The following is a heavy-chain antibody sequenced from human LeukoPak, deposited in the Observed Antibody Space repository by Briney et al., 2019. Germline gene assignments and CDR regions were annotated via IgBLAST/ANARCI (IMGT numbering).Heavy chain of an antibody. Sequence: GGSLRLSCAASGFTFSSYIMNWVRQAPGKGLEWVSSISSLSNYIYYADSVKGRFTISRDNAKNSLYLQMNSLRAEDTALYYCARGGENSGFDYWGQGTLVIVSS. D-gene: IGHD6-19*01. CDR1: GFTFSSYI. V-gene: IGHV3-21*01. J-gene: IGHJ4*02. CDR2: ISSLSNYI. CDR3: ARGGENSGFDY.